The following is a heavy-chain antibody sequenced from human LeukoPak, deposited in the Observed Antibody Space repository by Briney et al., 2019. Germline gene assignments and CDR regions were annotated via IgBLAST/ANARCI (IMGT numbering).Heavy chain of an antibody. V-gene: IGHV4-59*01. Sequence: SETLSLTCTVSGGSISSYYWSWIRQPPGKGLEWIGYIYYGGSTNYNPSLKSRVTISIDTSKNQISLKLSSVTAADTAVYYCARGKWELSVGFDQWGQGTPVTVSS. J-gene: IGHJ4*02. CDR2: IYYGGST. CDR1: GGSISSYY. D-gene: IGHD1-26*01. CDR3: ARGKWELSVGFDQ.